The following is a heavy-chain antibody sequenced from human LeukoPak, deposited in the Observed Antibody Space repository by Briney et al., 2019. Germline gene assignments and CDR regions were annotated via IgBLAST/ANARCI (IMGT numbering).Heavy chain of an antibody. D-gene: IGHD6-13*01. Sequence: SGTLSLTCAVSVGSISSSNWWGWVRQPPGKGLEWIGEIYHSGSTNYNPSLKSRVTISVDKSKNQFSLKLSSVTAADTAVYYCARLTYSSSWYPRCFDYWGQGTLVTVSS. CDR2: IYHSGST. CDR1: VGSISSSNW. V-gene: IGHV4-4*02. CDR3: ARLTYSSSWYPRCFDY. J-gene: IGHJ4*02.